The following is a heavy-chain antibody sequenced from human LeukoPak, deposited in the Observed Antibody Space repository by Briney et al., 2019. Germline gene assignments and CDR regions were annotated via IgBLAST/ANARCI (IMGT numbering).Heavy chain of an antibody. CDR1: GYTFTSYG. Sequence: ASVKVSCKASGYTFTSYGISWVRQAPGQGLEWMGWISAYNGNTNYAQKLQGRVTMTTDTSTSTAYMGLRSLRSDDTAVYYCARGPDPYDFWSGVDYWGQGTLVTVSS. D-gene: IGHD3-3*01. CDR2: ISAYNGNT. J-gene: IGHJ4*02. V-gene: IGHV1-18*01. CDR3: ARGPDPYDFWSGVDY.